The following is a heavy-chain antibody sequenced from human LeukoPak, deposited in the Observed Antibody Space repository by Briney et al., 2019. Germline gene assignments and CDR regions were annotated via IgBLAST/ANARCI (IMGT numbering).Heavy chain of an antibody. V-gene: IGHV1-8*01. Sequence: ASVKVSCKASGDTFTSYDINWVRQATGQGLEWMGWMNPNSGNTGYAQKFQGRVTMTRNTSISTAYMELSSLRSEDTAVYYCARATRGIVVVPAATNKYYFDYWGQGTLVTVSS. J-gene: IGHJ4*02. CDR3: ARATRGIVVVPAATNKYYFDY. CDR2: MNPNSGNT. D-gene: IGHD2-2*01. CDR1: GDTFTSYD.